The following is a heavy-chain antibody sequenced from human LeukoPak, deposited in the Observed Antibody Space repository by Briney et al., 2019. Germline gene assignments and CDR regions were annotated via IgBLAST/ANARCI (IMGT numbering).Heavy chain of an antibody. D-gene: IGHD3-9*01. V-gene: IGHV3-9*01. CDR3: AKDIGYYDMLAGYSEAFDI. CDR1: GSTFDDNA. Sequence: GRSLRLSCAASGSTFDDNAMHWVRQPPGKGLEWVSGISWISRTIGTADSVKGRFTISRDNAKNSLYLQMNSLRAEDTALYYCAKDIGYYDMLAGYSEAFDIWGQGTMVTVSS. J-gene: IGHJ3*02. CDR2: ISWISRTI.